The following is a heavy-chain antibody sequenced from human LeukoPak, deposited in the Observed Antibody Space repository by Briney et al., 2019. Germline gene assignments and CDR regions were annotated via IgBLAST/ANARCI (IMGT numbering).Heavy chain of an antibody. CDR1: GFTFSSYS. CDR3: ATSSGSNNAFDI. J-gene: IGHJ3*02. CDR2: ISSSSSTI. D-gene: IGHD3-22*01. V-gene: IGHV3-48*04. Sequence: GGSLRLSCAASGFTFSSYSMNWVRQAPGKGLGWVSYISSSSSTIYYADSVKGRFTISRDNAKNSLYLQMNGLRAEDTAVYYCATSSGSNNAFDIWGQGTTVTVSS.